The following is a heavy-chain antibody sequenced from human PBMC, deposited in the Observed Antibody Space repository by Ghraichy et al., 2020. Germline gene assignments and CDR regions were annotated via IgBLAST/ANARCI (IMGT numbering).Heavy chain of an antibody. Sequence: GGSLRLSCVGSGFTFGDYNLNWVRQSPGKGLEWISYISTSSRSIFYADSVKGRFTISRDNDQNSLFLQMKSLRDEDTAVYYCARASRVVRFYYYDGMDVWGQGTTVTVSS. CDR1: GFTFGDYN. D-gene: IGHD4-23*01. J-gene: IGHJ6*02. CDR3: ARASRVVRFYYYDGMDV. V-gene: IGHV3-48*02. CDR2: ISTSSRSI.